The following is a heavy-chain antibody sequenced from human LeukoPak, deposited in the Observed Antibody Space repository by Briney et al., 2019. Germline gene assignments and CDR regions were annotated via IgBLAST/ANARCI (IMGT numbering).Heavy chain of an antibody. CDR1: GGSISSYY. V-gene: IGHV4-4*07. CDR2: IYTSGST. J-gene: IGHJ6*03. Sequence: SETLYLTCNVSGGSISSYYWSWMRQPAGQGLEWIGRIYTSGSTNYNPSLKSRVTMSVDTSKNQFFLKLSSVTAADTAVYYCARSGLSYGSPRPGYYYYYMDVWGKGTTVTVSS. CDR3: ARSGLSYGSPRPGYYYYYMDV. D-gene: IGHD5-18*01.